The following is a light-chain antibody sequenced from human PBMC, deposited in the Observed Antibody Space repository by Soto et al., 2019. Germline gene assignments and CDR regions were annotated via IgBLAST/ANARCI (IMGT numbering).Light chain of an antibody. J-gene: IGKJ2*01. CDR3: QQYYSTPYT. Sequence: DIVMTQSPDSLAVSLGERATINCKSSQSVLYSSNNKNYLAWYQQKPGQPPKLLIYWASTRESGVPDRFSGSWSGTEFTLTISSLPAEDVAVDYCQQYYSTPYTFGQGTKLEIK. CDR1: QSVLYSSNNKNY. V-gene: IGKV4-1*01. CDR2: WAS.